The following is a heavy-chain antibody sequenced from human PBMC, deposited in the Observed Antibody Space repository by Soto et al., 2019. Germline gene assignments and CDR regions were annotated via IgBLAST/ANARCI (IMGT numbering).Heavy chain of an antibody. CDR2: IYYSGST. V-gene: IGHV4-39*01. D-gene: IGHD1-26*01. Sequence: SETLSLTCTVSDGSVSSYYWSWIRQPPGKGLEWIGTIYYSGSTYYNPSLKSRVTISVDTSKNQFSLKLSSVTAADTAVYYCARRGGVGATTYDYWGRGTLVTVSS. CDR1: DGSVSSYY. CDR3: ARRGGVGATTYDY. J-gene: IGHJ4*02.